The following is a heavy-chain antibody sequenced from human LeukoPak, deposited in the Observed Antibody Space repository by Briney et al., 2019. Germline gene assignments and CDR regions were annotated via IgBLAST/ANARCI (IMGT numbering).Heavy chain of an antibody. D-gene: IGHD4-17*01. V-gene: IGHV4-38-2*01. J-gene: IGHJ3*02. CDR2: IYHSGST. Sequence: SETLSLTCAVSGYSISSGYYWGWIRQPPGKGLEWIGSIYHSGSTYYNPSLKSRVTISVDTSKNQFSLKLSSVTAADTAVYYCARRTYGDWDAFDIWGQGTMVTVSS. CDR1: GYSISSGYY. CDR3: ARRTYGDWDAFDI.